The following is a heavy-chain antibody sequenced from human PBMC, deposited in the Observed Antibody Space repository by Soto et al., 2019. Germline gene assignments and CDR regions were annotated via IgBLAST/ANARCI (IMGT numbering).Heavy chain of an antibody. Sequence: ASVNLPCNDFGFSTRRPAVNGMGQARGQRREWIGRIVVGTGSTTYAHIVQERIAITRDMSTNTAYMELSGLIPEDTAIYYCVADANRDDFWSSYPYYYYSMDVWGQGTTVPVSS. V-gene: IGHV1-58*01. J-gene: IGHJ6*02. D-gene: IGHD3-3*01. CDR1: GFSTRRPA. CDR3: VADANRDDFWSSYPYYYYSMDV. CDR2: IVVGTGST.